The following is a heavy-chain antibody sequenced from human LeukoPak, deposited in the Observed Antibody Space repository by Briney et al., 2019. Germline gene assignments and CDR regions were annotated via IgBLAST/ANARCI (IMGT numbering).Heavy chain of an antibody. V-gene: IGHV4-59*01. D-gene: IGHD5-18*01. CDR3: ARERAAMDS. CDR1: GGSIRSDH. Sequence: PSETLSLTCIVSGGSIRSDHWSWIRQPPGKGLEWIGYIYYSGSTNYNPSLKSRVTISVDTSKNQFSLKLSSVTAADTAVYFCARERAAMDSWGQGTLVTVSS. J-gene: IGHJ4*02. CDR2: IYYSGST.